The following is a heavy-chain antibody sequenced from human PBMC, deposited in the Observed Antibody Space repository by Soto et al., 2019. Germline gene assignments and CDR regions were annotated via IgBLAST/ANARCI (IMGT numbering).Heavy chain of an antibody. J-gene: IGHJ4*02. Sequence: GGSLRLSCAASGFTFSSYGMHWVRQAPGKGLEWVAVIWYDGSNKYYADSVKGRFTISRDNSKNTLYLQMNSLRAEDTAVYYCERGQGELGYDIYWGQGTLVTVSS. CDR2: IWYDGSNK. V-gene: IGHV3-33*01. CDR1: GFTFSSYG. CDR3: ERGQGELGYDIY. D-gene: IGHD1-26*01.